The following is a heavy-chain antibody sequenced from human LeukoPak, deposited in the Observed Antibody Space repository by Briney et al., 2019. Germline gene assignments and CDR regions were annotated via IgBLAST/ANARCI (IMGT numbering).Heavy chain of an antibody. CDR3: AKDPDYGYNYFDY. Sequence: GGSLRLSCAASGFTFSSYGMHWVRQAPCKGLEWVAVIWYDGSNKYYADSVKGRFTISRDNSKNTLYLQMYSLRAEDTAVYYCAKDPDYGYNYFDYWGQGTLVTVSS. D-gene: IGHD4-17*01. J-gene: IGHJ4*02. V-gene: IGHV3-33*06. CDR2: IWYDGSNK. CDR1: GFTFSSYG.